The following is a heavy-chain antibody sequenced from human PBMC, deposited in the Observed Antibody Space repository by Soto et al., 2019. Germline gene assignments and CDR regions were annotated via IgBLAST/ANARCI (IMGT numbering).Heavy chain of an antibody. CDR2: ISAYNGNT. Sequence: QVQLVQSGAEVKKPGASVKVSCKASGYTFTSYGISWVRQAPGQGLEWMGWISAYNGNTNYPQKLQGRVTMTTDTSTGTAYMGPRRLRSDDTAVYYCARDAPPFGYWGQGTLVTVSS. D-gene: IGHD3-10*01. J-gene: IGHJ4*02. CDR3: ARDAPPFGY. V-gene: IGHV1-18*01. CDR1: GYTFTSYG.